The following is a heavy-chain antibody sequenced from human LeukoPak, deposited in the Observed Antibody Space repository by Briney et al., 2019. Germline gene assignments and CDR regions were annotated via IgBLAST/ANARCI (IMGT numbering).Heavy chain of an antibody. D-gene: IGHD6-19*01. Sequence: ASVKVSCKVSGYTLTELSMHWVRQAPGKGLEWMGGFDPEDGETIYAQKFQGRVTMTEDTSTDTAYMELSSLRSDDTAVYYCARDLEGSGWNNFDYWGQGTLVTVSS. CDR2: FDPEDGET. V-gene: IGHV1-24*01. CDR3: ARDLEGSGWNNFDY. CDR1: GYTLTELS. J-gene: IGHJ4*02.